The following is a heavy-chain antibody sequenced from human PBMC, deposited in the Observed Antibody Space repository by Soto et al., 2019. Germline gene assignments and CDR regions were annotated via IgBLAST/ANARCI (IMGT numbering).Heavy chain of an antibody. V-gene: IGHV3-23*01. CDR3: AKKAGITSRYGLDV. D-gene: IGHD2-2*01. CDR1: GFTFSSYA. Sequence: VQLLESGGGLVQPGGSLRLSCVGSGFTFSSYAMSWVRQAPGKGLEWASVISNSGGSTYYADAVKGRFTISRDNSNNKLFLQLNSLRADDTAVYWCAKKAGITSRYGLDVWGQGTTVTVS. CDR2: ISNSGGST. J-gene: IGHJ6*02.